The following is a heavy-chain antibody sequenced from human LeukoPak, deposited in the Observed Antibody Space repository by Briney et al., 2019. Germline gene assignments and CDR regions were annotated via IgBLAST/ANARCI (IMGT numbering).Heavy chain of an antibody. CDR2: ISAYNGNT. D-gene: IGHD3-10*01. CDR3: ARDGPSHYYGSGSRSGDY. V-gene: IGHV1-18*01. J-gene: IGHJ4*02. Sequence: GASVKVSCKASGYTFTSYGISWVRQAPGQGLEWMGWISAYNGNTNYAQKLQGRVTMTTDTSTSTAYMELRSLRSDDTAVYYCARDGPSHYYGSGSRSGDYWGQGTLVTVSS. CDR1: GYTFTSYG.